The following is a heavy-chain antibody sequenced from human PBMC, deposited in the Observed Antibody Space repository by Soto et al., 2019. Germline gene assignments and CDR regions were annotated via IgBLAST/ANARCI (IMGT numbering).Heavy chain of an antibody. V-gene: IGHV1-46*01. J-gene: IGHJ6*02. D-gene: IGHD3-3*01. CDR1: GYTFTSYY. Sequence: GASVKVSCKASGYTFTSYYMHWVRQAPGQGLEWMGIINPSGGSTSYAQKFQGRVTMTRDTSTSTVYMELSSLRSEDTAVYYCARDLTIFGVASSGMDVWGQGTTVTVSS. CDR2: INPSGGST. CDR3: ARDLTIFGVASSGMDV.